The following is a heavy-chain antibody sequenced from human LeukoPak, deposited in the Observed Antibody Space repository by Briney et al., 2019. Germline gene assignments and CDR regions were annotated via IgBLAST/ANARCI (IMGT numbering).Heavy chain of an antibody. CDR3: ARGGGAPNLTSCDY. Sequence: PSETLSLTCTVSGGSISSGGYYWSWIRQHPGKGLEWIGYIYYSGSTYYNPSLKSRVTISVDTAKNQFSLKLSSVTAADTAVYYCARGGGAPNLTSCDYWGQGTLVTVSS. J-gene: IGHJ4*02. V-gene: IGHV4-31*03. CDR2: IYYSGST. CDR1: GGSISSGGYY. D-gene: IGHD1-26*01.